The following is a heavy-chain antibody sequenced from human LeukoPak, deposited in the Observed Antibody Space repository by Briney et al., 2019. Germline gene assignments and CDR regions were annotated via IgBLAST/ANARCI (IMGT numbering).Heavy chain of an antibody. CDR2: IYYSGTT. CDR1: GASISSYY. D-gene: IGHD3-16*01. CDR3: AKGRASHEY. J-gene: IGHJ4*02. Sequence: SETLSLTCTVSGASISSYYWSWIRQPPGKGLEWLGSIYYSGTTNYNPPHKSRVTISIDTSKNQFSLELASVTAADTAVFYCAKGRASHEYWGQGILVTVSS. V-gene: IGHV4-59*01.